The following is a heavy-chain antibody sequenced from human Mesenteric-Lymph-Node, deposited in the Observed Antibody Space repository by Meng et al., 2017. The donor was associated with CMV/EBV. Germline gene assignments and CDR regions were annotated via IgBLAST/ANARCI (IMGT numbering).Heavy chain of an antibody. J-gene: IGHJ6*02. CDR1: GYTFTSYG. Sequence: ASVKVSCKASGYTFTSYGISWVRQAPGQGLEWMGWISAYNGNTNYAQKLQGRVTMTTDTSTSTAYMELSSLRSEDTAVYYCARGLLTYDFWSGYYLTYYYYYGMDVWGQGTTVTVSS. CDR2: ISAYNGNT. D-gene: IGHD3-3*01. CDR3: ARGLLTYDFWSGYYLTYYYYYGMDV. V-gene: IGHV1-18*01.